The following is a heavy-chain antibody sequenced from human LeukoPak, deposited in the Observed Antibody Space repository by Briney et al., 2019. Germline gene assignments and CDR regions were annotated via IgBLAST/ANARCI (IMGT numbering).Heavy chain of an antibody. CDR1: GFTFSSYA. CDR3: AKAALRYQLLSSLDY. J-gene: IGHJ4*02. D-gene: IGHD2-2*01. V-gene: IGHV3-23*01. CDR2: ISGSGAST. Sequence: GGSLRLSCAASGFTFSSYAMNWARQAPGKGLEWVSAISGSGASTYYADSVKGRFAISRDNSKNTLYLQMNSLRAEDTAIYYCAKAALRYQLLSSLDYWGQGTLVTVSS.